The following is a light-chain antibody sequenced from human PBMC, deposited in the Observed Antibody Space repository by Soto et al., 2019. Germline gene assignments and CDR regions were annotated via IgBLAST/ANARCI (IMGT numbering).Light chain of an antibody. CDR1: QGIRDD. V-gene: IGKV1-6*01. J-gene: IGKJ5*01. Sequence: ALQLTQSPSSLSASVGDSVTITCRASQGIRDDLAWFQQSPGKAPKVLIYATANLQSGVPSRFSGSGSGPDFTLTISCLQSEDFATYYCQQYYSYSITYGQGTRGEIK. CDR3: QQYYSYSIT. CDR2: ATA.